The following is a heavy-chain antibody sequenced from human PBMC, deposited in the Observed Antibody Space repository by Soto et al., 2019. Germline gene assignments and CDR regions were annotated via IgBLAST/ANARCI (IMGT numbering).Heavy chain of an antibody. CDR3: TTEGPGYCSGGSCQAFDY. V-gene: IGHV3-15*01. CDR1: GFTFGHAW. D-gene: IGHD2-15*01. CDR2: IKSKTDGGTT. Sequence: EVQLVESGGGLVKPGGSLRLSCAASGFTFGHAWMSWVRQAPGKGREWVGRIKSKTDGGTTEYAAPVKGRFTISSDDSKTTLYLQMNSLKTEDTAIYYCTTEGPGYCSGGSCQAFDYWGQGALVTVSS. J-gene: IGHJ4*02.